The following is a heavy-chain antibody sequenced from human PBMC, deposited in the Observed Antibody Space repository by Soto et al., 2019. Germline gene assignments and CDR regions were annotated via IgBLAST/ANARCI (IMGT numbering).Heavy chain of an antibody. J-gene: IGHJ4*02. CDR3: AKDRDRGGSYYFDY. Sequence: GGSLRLSCAASGFTFSSYGMHWVRQAPGKGLEWVAVISYDGSNKYYADSVKGRFTISRDNSKNTLYLQMNSLRAEDTAVYYCAKDRDRGGSYYFDYWGQATLVTAPQ. D-gene: IGHD1-26*01. V-gene: IGHV3-30*18. CDR1: GFTFSSYG. CDR2: ISYDGSNK.